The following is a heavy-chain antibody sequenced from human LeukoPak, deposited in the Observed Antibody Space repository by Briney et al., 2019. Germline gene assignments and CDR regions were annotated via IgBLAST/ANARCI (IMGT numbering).Heavy chain of an antibody. CDR2: ISSSSSYI. Sequence: KTGGYLRLSCAASGFSFGCYTMNWVRQAPGKGLEWVSIISSSSSYIYYADSVKGRFTISRDNAKNALYLQMNSLRVEDTAVYYCARDGRCGGDCYASWGQGTLVTVSS. CDR3: ARDGRCGGDCYAS. D-gene: IGHD2-21*02. CDR1: GFSFGCYT. J-gene: IGHJ4*02. V-gene: IGHV3-21*01.